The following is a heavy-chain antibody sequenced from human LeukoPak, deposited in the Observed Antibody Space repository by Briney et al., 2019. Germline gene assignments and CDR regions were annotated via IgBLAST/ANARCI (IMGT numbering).Heavy chain of an antibody. CDR1: GYTFTSYA. V-gene: IGHV1-3*01. CDR3: ARAGIGSISYYFDY. D-gene: IGHD3-10*01. Sequence: ASVKVSCKASGYTFTSYAMHWVRQAPGQRLEWMGWINAGNGNTKYSQKFQGRVTITRDTSASTAYMELSSLRSEDTAVYYCARAGIGSISYYFDYWGQGTLVTVSS. J-gene: IGHJ4*02. CDR2: INAGNGNT.